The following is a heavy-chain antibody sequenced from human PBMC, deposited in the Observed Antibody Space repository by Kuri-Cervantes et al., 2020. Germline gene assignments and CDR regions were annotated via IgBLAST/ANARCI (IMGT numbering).Heavy chain of an antibody. V-gene: IGHV1-18*01. CDR1: GYTFTSYG. Sequence: ASVKVSCKASGYTFTSYGISWVRQAPGQGLEWMGWISAYNGDTNYAQKLQGRVTMTTDTSTSTAYMELRSLRSDDTAVYYCARVWGRRRPRTWGDAFDIWGQGTMVTVSS. CDR2: ISAYNGDT. J-gene: IGHJ3*02. CDR3: ARVWGRRRPRTWGDAFDI. D-gene: IGHD7-27*01.